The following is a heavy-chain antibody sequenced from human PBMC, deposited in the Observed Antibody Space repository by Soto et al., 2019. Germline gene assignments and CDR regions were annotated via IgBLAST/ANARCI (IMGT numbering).Heavy chain of an antibody. Sequence: PGGSLRLSCAASGSTFSSYSMNWVRQAPGKGLEWVSSISSSSSYIYYADSVKGRFTISRDNAKNSLYLQMNSLRAEDTAVYYCARNPDSSGYQALDYFDYWGQGTLVTVSS. V-gene: IGHV3-21*01. CDR2: ISSSSSYI. CDR1: GSTFSSYS. J-gene: IGHJ4*02. D-gene: IGHD3-22*01. CDR3: ARNPDSSGYQALDYFDY.